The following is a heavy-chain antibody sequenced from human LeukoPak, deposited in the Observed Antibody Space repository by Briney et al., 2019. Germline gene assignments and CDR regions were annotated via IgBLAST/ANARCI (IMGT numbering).Heavy chain of an antibody. J-gene: IGHJ4*02. CDR2: IKTDGSIT. V-gene: IGHV3-74*01. Sequence: PGGSLRLSCAASGFTFSSYWLCWVRQDPGKGLAWVSCIKTDGSITAYAGSVKGRFTISRDNAKNTLYLQMNSLRADDTAVYYCARDGGAPMTDFDYWGQGTLVTVSS. CDR1: GFTFSSYW. D-gene: IGHD2-21*02. CDR3: ARDGGAPMTDFDY.